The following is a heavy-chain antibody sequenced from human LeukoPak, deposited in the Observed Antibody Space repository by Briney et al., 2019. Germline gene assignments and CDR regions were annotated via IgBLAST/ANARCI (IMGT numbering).Heavy chain of an antibody. Sequence: GASVKVPCKASGGTLSSYAISWVRQAPGQGLEWMGGIIPIFNTPTYAQKFHGRVTITADESTNTVYMELSSLRSDDTAVYYCARDNPGTAVSGTGWFDPWGQGTLVTVSS. V-gene: IGHV1-69*13. CDR1: GGTLSSYA. CDR3: ARDNPGTAVSGTGWFDP. CDR2: IIPIFNTP. J-gene: IGHJ5*02. D-gene: IGHD6-19*01.